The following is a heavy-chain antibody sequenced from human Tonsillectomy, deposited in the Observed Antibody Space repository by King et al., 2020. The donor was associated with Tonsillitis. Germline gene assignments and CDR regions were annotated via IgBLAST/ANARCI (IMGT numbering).Heavy chain of an antibody. CDR1: GYTFTGYG. CDR2: ISAYNGNT. Sequence: QLVQSGAEVKKPGASVKVSCKASGYTFTGYGITWVRQAPGQGLEWMGWISAYNGNTNYAQKLQGRVTMTTDTSTSTAYMELRSLRSDDTAVYYCARDAPDDGDYVGVGYWGQGTLVTVSS. D-gene: IGHD4-17*01. V-gene: IGHV1-18*04. J-gene: IGHJ4*02. CDR3: ARDAPDDGDYVGVGY.